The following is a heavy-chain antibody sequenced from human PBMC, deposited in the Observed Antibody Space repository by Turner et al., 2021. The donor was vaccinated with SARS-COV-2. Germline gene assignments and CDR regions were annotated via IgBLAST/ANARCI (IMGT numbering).Heavy chain of an antibody. Sequence: EVQLVESGGGLVKPGGSLRLSCAASGFTFSNYNMNWVRQAPGKGLEWVSSVSSGRSYIYYADSVKGRFTISRDNAKKSLFLQMNSLRAEDTAVYYCARQKPGFDSSGYYPDAFDIWGQGTMFTVSS. D-gene: IGHD3-22*01. CDR1: GFTFSNYN. V-gene: IGHV3-21*01. CDR3: ARQKPGFDSSGYYPDAFDI. J-gene: IGHJ3*02. CDR2: VSSGRSYI.